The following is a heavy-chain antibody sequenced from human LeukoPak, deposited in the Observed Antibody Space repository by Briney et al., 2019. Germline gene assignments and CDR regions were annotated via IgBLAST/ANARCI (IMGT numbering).Heavy chain of an antibody. D-gene: IGHD6-19*01. Sequence: YPSETLSLTCTVSGGSISSYYWSWIRQPPGKGLEWIGYIYYSGSTNYNPSLKSRLTISVDTSKNQFSLKLSSVTAADTAVYYCARADSGWYSLGYWGQGTLVTVSS. V-gene: IGHV4-59*01. J-gene: IGHJ4*02. CDR1: GGSISSYY. CDR3: ARADSGWYSLGY. CDR2: IYYSGST.